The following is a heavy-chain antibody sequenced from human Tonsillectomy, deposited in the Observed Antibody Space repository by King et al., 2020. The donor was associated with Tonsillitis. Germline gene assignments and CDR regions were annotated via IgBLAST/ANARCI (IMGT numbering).Heavy chain of an antibody. CDR3: ARQRGNYGSGIDY. J-gene: IGHJ4*02. V-gene: IGHV5-10-1*03. CDR2: IDPSDSYT. CDR1: GYSFTSYW. Sequence: LQLVQSGAELKKPGESLRISCHGSGYSFTSYWNSWVRQMPGKGLEWMGRIDPSDSYTNYSPSFQGNVTISADKSISTAYLQWSSLKASDTAMYDCARQRGNYGSGIDYWGQGTLVTVSS. D-gene: IGHD3-10*01.